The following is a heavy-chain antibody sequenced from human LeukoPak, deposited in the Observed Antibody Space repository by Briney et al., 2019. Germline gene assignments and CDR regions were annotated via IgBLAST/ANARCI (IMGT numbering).Heavy chain of an antibody. Sequence: ASVKVSCKASGDTFSTYAINWVRQATGQGLEWMGWMNPNSGNTGYAQKFQGRVTMTRNTSISTAYMELSSLRSEDTAVYYCARSGYSSGWYYYYGMDVWGQGTTVTVSS. V-gene: IGHV1-8*02. CDR2: MNPNSGNT. J-gene: IGHJ6*02. CDR3: ARSGYSSGWYYYYGMDV. CDR1: GDTFSTYA. D-gene: IGHD6-19*01.